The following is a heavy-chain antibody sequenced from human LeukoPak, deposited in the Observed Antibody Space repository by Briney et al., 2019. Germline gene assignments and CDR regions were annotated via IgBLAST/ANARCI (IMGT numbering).Heavy chain of an antibody. CDR3: ARVRDGYNRNWAY. Sequence: PSDTLSLTCTVSGGSISSSIYYWGWFRQPPGKGLEWIGSIYYNVATYYNSSLKSRVTISVDTSKNHLSLKLSSVTAADTAVYYCARVRDGYNRNWAYWGQGTLVTVSS. CDR2: IYYNVAT. D-gene: IGHD5-24*01. J-gene: IGHJ4*02. CDR1: GGSISSSIYY. V-gene: IGHV4-39*02.